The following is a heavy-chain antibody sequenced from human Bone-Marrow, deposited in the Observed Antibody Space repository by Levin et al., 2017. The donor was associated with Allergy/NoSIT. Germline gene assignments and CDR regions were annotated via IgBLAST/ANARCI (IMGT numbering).Heavy chain of an antibody. V-gene: IGHV1-69*02. J-gene: IGHJ4*02. Sequence: GGSLRLSCKASGGTFSSYTISWVRQAPGHGLEWMGRIIPILGIANYAQKFQGRVTITADKSTSTAYMELSSLRSEDTAVYYCASTFVPGLRRDYWGQGTLVTVSS. D-gene: IGHD2/OR15-2a*01. CDR1: GGTFSSYT. CDR3: ASTFVPGLRRDY. CDR2: IIPILGIA.